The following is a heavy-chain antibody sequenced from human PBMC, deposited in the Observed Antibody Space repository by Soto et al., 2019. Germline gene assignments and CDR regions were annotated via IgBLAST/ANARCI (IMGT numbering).Heavy chain of an antibody. D-gene: IGHD1-26*01. CDR3: TTTGSYYVEYFDY. V-gene: IGHV3-15*01. Sequence: PVGSLRLSSAASGFTFSNAWMSWVRQAPGKGLEWVGRIKSKADGGTTDYAAPVKGRFTISRDDSKNTLYLQMNSLKTEDTAVYYCTTTGSYYVEYFDYWGQGTLVTVSS. CDR2: IKSKADGGTT. J-gene: IGHJ4*02. CDR1: GFTFSNAW.